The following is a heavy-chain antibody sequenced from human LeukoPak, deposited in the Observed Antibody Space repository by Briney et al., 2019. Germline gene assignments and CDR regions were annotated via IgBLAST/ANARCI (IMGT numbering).Heavy chain of an antibody. CDR2: ISSSSRYI. Sequence: GGSLRLSCAASGFTFSSSSMSSVRQAPGKWLEWVSSISSSSRYIYYADSVKGRFTISRDNAKNSLYLQMNSLRAEDTAVYYCASGASETMVGLWGQGTLVTVSS. CDR3: ASGASETMVGL. J-gene: IGHJ4*02. V-gene: IGHV3-21*01. D-gene: IGHD4/OR15-4a*01. CDR1: GFTFSSSS.